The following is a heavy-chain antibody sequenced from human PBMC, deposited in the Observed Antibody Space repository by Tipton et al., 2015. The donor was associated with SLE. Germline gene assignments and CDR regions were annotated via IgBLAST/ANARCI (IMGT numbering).Heavy chain of an antibody. J-gene: IGHJ6*02. V-gene: IGHV1-46*01. CDR1: GYTFTSYY. CDR3: ARFFHCSSTSCPTRLLDGMDV. Sequence: QLVQSGAEVKKPGASVKVSCKASGYTFTSYYMHWVRQAPGQGLEWMGIINPSGGSTSYAQKFQGRVTMTRDTSTSTVYMELSSLRSEDTAVYYCARFFHCSSTSCPTRLLDGMDVWGQGTTVTVSS. CDR2: INPSGGST. D-gene: IGHD2-2*01.